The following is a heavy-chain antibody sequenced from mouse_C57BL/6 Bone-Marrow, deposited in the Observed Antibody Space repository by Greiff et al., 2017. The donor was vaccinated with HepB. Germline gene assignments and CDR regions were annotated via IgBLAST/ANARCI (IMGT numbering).Heavy chain of an antibody. CDR1: GYTFTDYY. Sequence: EVQLQQSGPELVKPGASVKISCKASGYTFTDYYMNWVKQSHGKSLEWIGDINPNNGGTSYNQKFKGKATLTVDKSSSTAYMELRSLTSEDSAVYYCARGYYGSRKDYWGQGTTLTVSS. CDR3: ARGYYGSRKDY. CDR2: INPNNGGT. V-gene: IGHV1-26*01. J-gene: IGHJ2*01. D-gene: IGHD1-1*01.